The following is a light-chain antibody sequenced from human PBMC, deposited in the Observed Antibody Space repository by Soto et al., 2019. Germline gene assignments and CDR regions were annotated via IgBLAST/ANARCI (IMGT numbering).Light chain of an antibody. CDR3: LQLNSYTQP. J-gene: IGKJ1*01. V-gene: IGKV1-9*01. Sequence: IQLTQSPSSLSASVGDRVTITCRASQGISGYFAWYQQKPGKAPKLLIYAASTLASGVPSRLSGSGSGTDFSLTISSLQPEDFATYYRLQLNSYTQPFGLGTKVDIX. CDR2: AAS. CDR1: QGISGY.